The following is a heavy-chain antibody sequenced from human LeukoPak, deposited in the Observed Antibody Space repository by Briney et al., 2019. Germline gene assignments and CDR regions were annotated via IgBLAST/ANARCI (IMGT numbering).Heavy chain of an antibody. CDR1: GFTLDNYN. J-gene: IGHJ3*02. CDR2: ISYDGSNK. V-gene: IGHV3-30*18. Sequence: GGSLRLSCEASGFTLDNYNFNWVRQAPGKGLEWVAVISYDGSNKYYADSVKGRFTISRDNSKNTLYLQMNSLRAEDTAVYYCAKDRSLSVVVPAAMAGGDAFDIWGQGTMVTVSS. CDR3: AKDRSLSVVVPAAMAGGDAFDI. D-gene: IGHD2-2*01.